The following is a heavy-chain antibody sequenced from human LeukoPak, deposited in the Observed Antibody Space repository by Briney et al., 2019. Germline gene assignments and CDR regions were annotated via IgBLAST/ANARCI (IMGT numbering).Heavy chain of an antibody. V-gene: IGHV1-2*02. CDR3: ARGSTNYDILTGYRWDWFDP. D-gene: IGHD3-9*01. CDR1: GYTFTGYY. Sequence: ASVKVPCKASGYTFTGYYMHWVRQAPGQGLEWMGWINPNSGGTNYAQKFQGRVTMTRDTSISTAYMELSRLRSDDTAVYYCARGSTNYDILTGYRWDWFDPWGQGTLVTVSS. CDR2: INPNSGGT. J-gene: IGHJ5*02.